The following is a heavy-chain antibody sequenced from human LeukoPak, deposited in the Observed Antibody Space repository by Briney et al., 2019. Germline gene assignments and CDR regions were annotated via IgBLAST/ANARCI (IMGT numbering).Heavy chain of an antibody. CDR2: IIPIFGTA. CDR1: GGTFSSYA. J-gene: IGHJ6*02. CDR3: ARVMGGYCSGGSCYHYYYYYYGMDV. V-gene: IGHV1-69*13. D-gene: IGHD2-15*01. Sequence: SVKVSCKASGGTFSSYAISWVRQAPGQGLEWMGGIIPIFGTANYAQKFQGRVTITADESTSTAYMELSSLRSGDTAVYYCARVMGGYCSGGSCYHYYYYYYGMDVRGQGTTVTVSS.